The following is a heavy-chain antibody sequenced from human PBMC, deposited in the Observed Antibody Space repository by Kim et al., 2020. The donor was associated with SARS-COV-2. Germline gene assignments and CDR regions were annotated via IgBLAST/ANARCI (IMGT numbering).Heavy chain of an antibody. D-gene: IGHD3-10*01. CDR2: ISDDGSSQ. CDR3: AEERDSFGIDY. Sequence: GGSLRLSCVASGFTFSRNGMHWVRQAPGKGLEWVAVISDDGSSQYYADSVEGRFTISRDTSKNTLYLLMTSLRPDDTALYFCAEERDSFGIDYWGQGTLVTVSS. J-gene: IGHJ4*02. CDR1: GFTFSRNG. V-gene: IGHV3-30*18.